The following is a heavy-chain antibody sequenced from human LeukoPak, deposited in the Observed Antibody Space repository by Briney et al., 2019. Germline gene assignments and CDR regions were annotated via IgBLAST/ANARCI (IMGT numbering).Heavy chain of an antibody. CDR3: ARLPSLYYYYYYMDV. V-gene: IGHV3-21*01. Sequence: PGGSLTLSCAASGFTFSSYSMNWVRQAPGKGLEWVSSISSSSSYIYYADSVKGRFTISRDNAKNSLYLQMNSLRAEDTAVYYCARLPSLYYYYYYMDVWGKGTTVTVSS. CDR1: GFTFSSYS. D-gene: IGHD1-26*01. CDR2: ISSSSSYI. J-gene: IGHJ6*03.